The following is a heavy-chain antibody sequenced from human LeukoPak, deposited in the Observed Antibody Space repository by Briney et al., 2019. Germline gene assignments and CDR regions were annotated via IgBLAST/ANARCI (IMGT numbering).Heavy chain of an antibody. CDR1: GGSISSRSYY. V-gene: IGHV4-39*07. J-gene: IGHJ3*02. CDR3: ARDLLWFGSDAFDI. D-gene: IGHD3-10*01. Sequence: SETLSLTCTVSGGSISSRSYYWGWIRQPPGKGLEWIGSISYNGNTHYNPSLKSRLTISVDTSNNQLSLHLTSVTAADTAIYYCARDLLWFGSDAFDIWGQGTMVTVSS. CDR2: ISYNGNT.